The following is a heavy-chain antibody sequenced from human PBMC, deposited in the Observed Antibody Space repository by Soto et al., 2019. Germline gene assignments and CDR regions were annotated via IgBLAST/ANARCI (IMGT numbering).Heavy chain of an antibody. J-gene: IGHJ3*02. Sequence: SETLSLTCAVYGGSFSGYYWSWIRQPPGKGLEWIGEINHSGSTNYNPSLKSRVTISVDTSKNQFSLKLSSVTAADTAVYYCARGVTMIVVVITKVDAFDIWGQGTMVTVS. V-gene: IGHV4-34*01. CDR3: ARGVTMIVVVITKVDAFDI. CDR1: GGSFSGYY. CDR2: INHSGST. D-gene: IGHD3-22*01.